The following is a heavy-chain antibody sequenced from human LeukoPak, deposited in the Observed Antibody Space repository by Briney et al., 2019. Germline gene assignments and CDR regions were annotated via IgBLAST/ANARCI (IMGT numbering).Heavy chain of an antibody. J-gene: IGHJ4*02. Sequence: ASVKVSCKASGYTFTSNYTHWVRQAPGQGLEWMGMIYPRDGSTSYAQKFQGRVTVTRDTSTSTVHMELSGLRSEDTAVYYCARDQEGFDYWGQGALVTVSS. CDR3: ARDQEGFDY. CDR1: GYTFTSNY. CDR2: IYPRDGST. V-gene: IGHV1-46*01.